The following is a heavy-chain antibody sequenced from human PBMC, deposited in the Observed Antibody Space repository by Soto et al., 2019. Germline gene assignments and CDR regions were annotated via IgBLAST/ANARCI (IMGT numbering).Heavy chain of an antibody. CDR3: ASGTEVSPSWDV. J-gene: IGHJ6*02. CDR1: GGSISSGGYY. CDR2: IYYSGST. Sequence: SETLSLTCTVSGGSISSGGYYCSWIRQHPGKGLEWIGYIYYSGSTYYNPSLKSRVTISVDTSKNQFSLKLSSVTAADTAVYYCASGTEVSPSWDVWGQGTTVTVSS. V-gene: IGHV4-31*03. D-gene: IGHD1-26*01.